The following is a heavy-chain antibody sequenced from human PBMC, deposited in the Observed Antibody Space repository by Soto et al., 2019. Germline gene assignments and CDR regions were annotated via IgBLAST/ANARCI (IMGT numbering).Heavy chain of an antibody. V-gene: IGHV3-23*01. D-gene: IGHD2-15*01. Sequence: GSLRLSCAASGFTFSSYAMSWVRQAPGKGLEWVSAISGSGGSTYYADSVKGRFTISRDNSKNTLYLQMNSLRAEDTAVYYCAKSREKRSPEIYGMDVWGQGPTVTVYS. CDR2: ISGSGGST. CDR1: GFTFSSYA. CDR3: AKSREKRSPEIYGMDV. J-gene: IGHJ6*02.